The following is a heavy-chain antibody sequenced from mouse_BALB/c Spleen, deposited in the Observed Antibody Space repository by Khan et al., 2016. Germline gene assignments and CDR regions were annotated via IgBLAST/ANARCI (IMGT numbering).Heavy chain of an antibody. V-gene: IGHV2-9*02. J-gene: IGHJ4*01. D-gene: IGHD1-2*01. CDR1: GFSLTRYG. CDR2: IWAGGGT. Sequence: QVQLKQSGPGLVAPSQSLSITCTVSGFSLTRYGVHWVRQPPGKGLEWLGVIWAGGGTDYNSAVMSRLRISKDNSKSQAFLKMNSLQTDDAAMYTCARVPEFITSSTGTMDYWGQGTSVTVSS. CDR3: ARVPEFITSSTGTMDY.